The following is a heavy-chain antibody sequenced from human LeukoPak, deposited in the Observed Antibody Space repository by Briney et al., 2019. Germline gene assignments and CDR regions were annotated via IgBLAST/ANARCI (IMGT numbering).Heavy chain of an antibody. J-gene: IGHJ6*03. CDR2: ISSSSSTI. CDR3: ARDCSAMVTEYVYYYYYYYMDV. Sequence: GGSLRLSCAASGFTFSSYSMNWVRQAPGKGLEWVSYISSSSSTIYYADSVKGRFTISRDNAKNSLYLQMNSLRAEDTAVYYCARDCSAMVTEYVYYYYYYYMDVWGKGTTVTVSS. D-gene: IGHD5-18*01. CDR1: GFTFSSYS. V-gene: IGHV3-48*01.